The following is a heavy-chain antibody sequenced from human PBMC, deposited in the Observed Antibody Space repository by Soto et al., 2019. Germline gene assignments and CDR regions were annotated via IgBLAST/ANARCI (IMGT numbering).Heavy chain of an antibody. CDR3: GKDVGDYVPYYYGVDV. CDR1: GFTFSSYS. J-gene: IGHJ6*02. D-gene: IGHD1-26*01. Sequence: GGSLRLSCAASGFTFSSYSMNWVRQAPGKGLEWVSSISSSSSYIYYADSVKGRFTISRDNSKNSLYLQINTLRNEDTAVYYCGKDVGDYVPYYYGVDVWGQGTTVTVSS. CDR2: ISSSSSYI. V-gene: IGHV3-21*01.